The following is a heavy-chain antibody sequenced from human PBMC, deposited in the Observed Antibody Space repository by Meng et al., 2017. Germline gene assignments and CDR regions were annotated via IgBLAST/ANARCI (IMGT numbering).Heavy chain of an antibody. V-gene: IGHV3-30*02. CDR1: GFTFSSYG. CDR2: IWYDGSNK. J-gene: IGHJ4*02. D-gene: IGHD5-18*01. CDR3: AKDTGYSYGYEWGYYFDY. Sequence: GESLKISCAASGFTFSSYGMHWVRQAPGKGLEWVAVIWYDGSNKYYADSVKGRFTISRDNSKNSLYLQMNSLRAEDTALYYCAKDTGYSYGYEWGYYFDYWGQGTRVTCFS.